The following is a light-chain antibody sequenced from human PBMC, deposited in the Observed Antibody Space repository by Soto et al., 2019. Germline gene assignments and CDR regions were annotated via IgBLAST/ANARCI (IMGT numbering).Light chain of an antibody. CDR1: ETISNW. Sequence: DIQMTQSPSTLSASVGDRVTITCRASETISNWLAWYQQKPGKAPKILIYDATSVESGVPSRFSGSRSGTGFTITISILQPDDFATYYCQQYHSSSTFGQGTNVEVK. CDR2: DAT. CDR3: QQYHSSST. J-gene: IGKJ1*01. V-gene: IGKV1-5*01.